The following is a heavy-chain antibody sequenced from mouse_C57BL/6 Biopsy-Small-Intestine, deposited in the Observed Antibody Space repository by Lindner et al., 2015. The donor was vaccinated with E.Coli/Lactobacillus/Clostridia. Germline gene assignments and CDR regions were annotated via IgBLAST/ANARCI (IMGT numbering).Heavy chain of an antibody. D-gene: IGHD1-3*01. CDR3: ARGSGTSGRDWFDP. CDR2: MNSNTGNA. J-gene: IGHJ4*01. V-gene: IGHV1-81*01. Sequence: SVKVSCKASGYTFTSHDINWVRQATGQGLEWMGWMNSNTGNADYAQKFQGRVTMTRDTSISTAYMELSSLRSEDTAVYYCARGSGTSGRDWFDPWGQGTLVTVSS. CDR1: GYTFTSHD.